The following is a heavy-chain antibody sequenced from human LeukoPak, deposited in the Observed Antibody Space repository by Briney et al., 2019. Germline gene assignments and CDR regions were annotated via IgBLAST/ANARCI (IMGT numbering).Heavy chain of an antibody. J-gene: IGHJ4*02. CDR2: IGWDGVNR. CDR3: ARGIVDAFDV. D-gene: IGHD3-16*01. Sequence: GRSLRLSCVASGFRFDDYVMHWVRQVPGKGPEWVSRIGWDGVNRGYADSVKGRFTISRDNAKSSLYLQMNSLRVEDTALYYCARGIVDAFDVWGQGTLVTVSS. V-gene: IGHV3-9*01. CDR1: GFRFDDYV.